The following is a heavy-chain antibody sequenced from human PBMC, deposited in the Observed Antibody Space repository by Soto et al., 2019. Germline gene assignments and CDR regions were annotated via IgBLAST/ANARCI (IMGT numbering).Heavy chain of an antibody. D-gene: IGHD6-19*01. Sequence: ASVKVSCKASGYTLTELSMHWVRQAPGKGLEWMGGFDPEDGETIYAQKFQGRVTMTEDTSTDTAYMELSSLRSEDTAVYYCATDRWAGAGSFDYWGKGPRGTASS. CDR1: GYTLTELS. CDR3: ATDRWAGAGSFDY. CDR2: FDPEDGET. V-gene: IGHV1-24*01. J-gene: IGHJ4*02.